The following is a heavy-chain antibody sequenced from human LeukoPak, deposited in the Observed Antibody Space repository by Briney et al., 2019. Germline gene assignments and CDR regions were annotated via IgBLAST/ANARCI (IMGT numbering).Heavy chain of an antibody. CDR1: GLTFSSYG. CDR2: ISYDGSNK. V-gene: IGHV3-30*18. CDR3: AKDRGCSGGSCYGVGVDY. Sequence: GGSLRLSCAASGLTFSSYGMHWVRQAPGKGLEWVAVISYDGSNKYYADSVKGRFTISRDNSKNTLYLQMNSLRAEDTAVYYCAKDRGCSGGSCYGVGVDYWGQGTLVTVSS. D-gene: IGHD2-15*01. J-gene: IGHJ4*02.